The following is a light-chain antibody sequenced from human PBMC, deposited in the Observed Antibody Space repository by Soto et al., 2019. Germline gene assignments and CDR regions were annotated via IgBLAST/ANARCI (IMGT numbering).Light chain of an antibody. CDR3: SSYTSSSTLEV. J-gene: IGLJ2*01. Sequence: QSVLTQPASVSGSPGQSITISCTGTSSDVGGYNYVSWYQQHPGKAPKLMIYEVSNRPSGVSNRFSGSKSGNTASLTISGPQAEDEADYYCSSYTSSSTLEVFGGGTKVTVL. CDR1: SSDVGGYNY. CDR2: EVS. V-gene: IGLV2-14*01.